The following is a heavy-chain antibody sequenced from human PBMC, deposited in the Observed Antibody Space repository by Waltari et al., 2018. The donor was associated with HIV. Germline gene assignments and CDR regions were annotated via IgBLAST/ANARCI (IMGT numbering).Heavy chain of an antibody. Sequence: EVQLVESGGGLVQPGGSLRLSCAASGFTFSSYWMHWVRQAPGKGLVWVSLINSDGSRTSYADAVKGRCTISRDNAKNTLYLQMNSLRAEDTAVYYCASGYSSSWRSDYYYYGMDVWGQGTTVTVSS. CDR3: ASGYSSSWRSDYYYYGMDV. V-gene: IGHV3-74*01. D-gene: IGHD6-13*01. CDR2: INSDGSRT. CDR1: GFTFSSYW. J-gene: IGHJ6*02.